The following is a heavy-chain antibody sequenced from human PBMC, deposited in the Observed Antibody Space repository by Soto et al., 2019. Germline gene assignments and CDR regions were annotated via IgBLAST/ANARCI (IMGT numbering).Heavy chain of an antibody. D-gene: IGHD3-16*02. CDR3: ARPNYDYIWGSYLPNYYYYYYMDL. Sequence: GGSLRLSCAASGFTFSSYAMSWVRQAPGKGLEWVSAISGSGGSTYYADSVKGRFTISRDNSKNTLYLQMNSLRAEDTAVYYCARPNYDYIWGSYLPNYYYYYYMDLWGKGTTVTVSS. V-gene: IGHV3-23*01. CDR1: GFTFSSYA. CDR2: ISGSGGST. J-gene: IGHJ6*03.